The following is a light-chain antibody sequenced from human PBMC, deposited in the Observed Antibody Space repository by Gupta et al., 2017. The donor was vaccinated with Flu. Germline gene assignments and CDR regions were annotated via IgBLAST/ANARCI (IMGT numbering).Light chain of an antibody. Sequence: SALTQPASVSGSPGPSITISCTGTSSDVGYYSLVSWFHQHPGKAPKLILFEVVKRPAGVSNRFSGSKSGNTASLTISGRQEEDEGDYYCCSYASSRKFVFGTGTRVSV. J-gene: IGLJ1*01. V-gene: IGLV2-23*02. CDR2: EVV. CDR3: CSYASSRKFV. CDR1: SSDVGYYSL.